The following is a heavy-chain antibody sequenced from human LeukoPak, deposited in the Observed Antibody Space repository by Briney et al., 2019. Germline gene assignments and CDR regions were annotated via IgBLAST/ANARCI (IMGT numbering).Heavy chain of an antibody. CDR3: ARDPDYYGSGSYYSFDY. V-gene: IGHV3-33*01. J-gene: IGHJ4*02. CDR1: GFTFSSYG. D-gene: IGHD3-10*01. Sequence: GGSLRLSWAASGFTFSSYGMHWVRQAPGKGLEWVAVIWYDGSNKYYADSVKGRFTISRDNSKNTLYLQMNSLRAEDTAVYYCARDPDYYGSGSYYSFDYWGQGTLVTVSS. CDR2: IWYDGSNK.